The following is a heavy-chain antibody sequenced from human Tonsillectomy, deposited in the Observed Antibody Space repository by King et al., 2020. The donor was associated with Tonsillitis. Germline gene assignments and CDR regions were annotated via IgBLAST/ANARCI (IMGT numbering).Heavy chain of an antibody. V-gene: IGHV3-7*01. Sequence: VQLVESGGGLVQPGGSLRLSCAVSGFAFSNYWMSWVRQAPGKGLEWVANIKQDGSEKYLVDSVKGRFTISRDNAKNSLYLQMNSLRAEDTAVYYCARDQRGYYDSSGYYSDWHFDLWGRGTLVTVSS. CDR2: IKQDGSEK. CDR1: GFAFSNYW. D-gene: IGHD3-22*01. CDR3: ARDQRGYYDSSGYYSDWHFDL. J-gene: IGHJ2*01.